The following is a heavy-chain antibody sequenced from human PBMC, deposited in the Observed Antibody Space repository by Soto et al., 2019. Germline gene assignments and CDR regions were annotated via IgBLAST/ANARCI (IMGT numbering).Heavy chain of an antibody. CDR2: IIPIFGTA. CDR3: ARVRQLAPRSWFDP. V-gene: IGHV1-69*06. D-gene: IGHD6-6*01. Sequence: SVKVSCKASGGTFSSYAISWVRQAPGQGLEWMGGIIPIFGTANYAQKFQGRVTITADKSTSTAYMELSSLRSEDTAVCYCARVRQLAPRSWFDPWGQGTLVTVSS. CDR1: GGTFSSYA. J-gene: IGHJ5*02.